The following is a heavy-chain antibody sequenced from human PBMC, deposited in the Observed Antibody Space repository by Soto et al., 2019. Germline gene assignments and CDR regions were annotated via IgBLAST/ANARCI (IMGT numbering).Heavy chain of an antibody. D-gene: IGHD6-13*01. CDR1: GFTFSSYA. J-gene: IGHJ6*02. V-gene: IGHV3-23*01. Sequence: TGGSLRLSCAASGFTFSSYAMSWVRQAPGKGLEWVSAISGSGGSTYYADSVKGRFTISRDNSKNTLYLQMNSLRAEDTAVYYCAKDLKAGYSSSWYPHWRLGYGMDVWGQGTTVTVSS. CDR3: AKDLKAGYSSSWYPHWRLGYGMDV. CDR2: ISGSGGST.